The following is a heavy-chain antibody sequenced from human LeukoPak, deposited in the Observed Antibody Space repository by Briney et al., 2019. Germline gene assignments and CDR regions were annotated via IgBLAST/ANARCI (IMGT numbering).Heavy chain of an antibody. D-gene: IGHD5-18*01. CDR3: AKVKFTVDTAMAVDY. CDR2: ISGSGGST. V-gene: IGHV3-23*01. CDR1: GFTFSSYA. Sequence: PGGSLRPSCAASGFTFSSYAVSWVRQAPGKGLEWVSAISGSGGSTYYAGSAKGRFTISRDNSKNTLYLQMNSLRAEDTAVYYCAKVKFTVDTAMAVDYWGQGTLVTVSS. J-gene: IGHJ4*02.